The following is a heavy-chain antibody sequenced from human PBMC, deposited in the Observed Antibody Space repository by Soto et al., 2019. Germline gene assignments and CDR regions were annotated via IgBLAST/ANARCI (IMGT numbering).Heavy chain of an antibody. CDR3: ARGVAGSGFDL. CDR2: TYYRSNWRH. CDR1: GDSVSSNTAA. Sequence: PSQTLSLTCAISGDSVSSNTAAWNWIRSSPSRGLEWLGRTYYRSNWRHDYAVSVKSRITVNPDTSKNHFSLQLNSVTPDDTAVYYCARGVAGSGFDLWGQGXLVT. J-gene: IGHJ4*02. D-gene: IGHD6-19*01. V-gene: IGHV6-1*01.